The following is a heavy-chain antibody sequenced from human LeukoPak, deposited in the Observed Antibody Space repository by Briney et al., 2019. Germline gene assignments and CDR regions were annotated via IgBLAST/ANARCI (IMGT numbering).Heavy chain of an antibody. Sequence: ASVKVSCKASGYTFTGYYMHWVRQAPGQGLEWMGWINPNSGGTNYAQKFQGRVTITRDTSISTAYMELSRLRSDDTAVYYCARVAEGFDRLSVNWFDPWGQGTLVTVSS. CDR2: INPNSGGT. J-gene: IGHJ5*02. CDR1: GYTFTGYY. CDR3: ARVAEGFDRLSVNWFDP. D-gene: IGHD3-9*01. V-gene: IGHV1-2*02.